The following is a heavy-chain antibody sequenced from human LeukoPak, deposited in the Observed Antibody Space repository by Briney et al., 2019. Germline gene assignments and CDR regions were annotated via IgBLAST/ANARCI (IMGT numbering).Heavy chain of an antibody. CDR3: ARYGPGVARGENAFDY. Sequence: GGSLRLSCEGSGFTLSNYWMTWVRQAPEKGLEWVANKRPNGSGKHYADSVEGRFTISRYNAKNSVYLQMQSLRVDDPAVYYCARYGPGVARGENAFDYWGQGTLVTVSS. CDR2: KRPNGSGK. CDR1: GFTLSNYW. V-gene: IGHV3-7*01. J-gene: IGHJ4*02. D-gene: IGHD2-15*01.